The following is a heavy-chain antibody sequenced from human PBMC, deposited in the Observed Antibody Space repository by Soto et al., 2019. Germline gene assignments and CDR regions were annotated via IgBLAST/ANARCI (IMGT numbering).Heavy chain of an antibody. D-gene: IGHD3-9*01. J-gene: IGHJ4*02. CDR2: ISGSGGST. CDR3: AKVGGLRYFDWLLSGGTFDY. CDR1: GFTFSSYA. V-gene: IGHV3-23*01. Sequence: PGGSLRLSCAASGFTFSSYAMSWVRQAPGKGLEWVSAISGSGGSTYYADSVKGRFTISRDNSKNTLYLQMNSLRAEDTAVYYCAKVGGLRYFDWLLSGGTFDYWGQGTLVTVSS.